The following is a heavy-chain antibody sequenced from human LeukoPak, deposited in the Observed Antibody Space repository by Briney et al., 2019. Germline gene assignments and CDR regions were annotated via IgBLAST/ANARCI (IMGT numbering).Heavy chain of an antibody. CDR1: GGSFSGYY. V-gene: IGHV4-34*01. Sequence: SETLSLTCAVYGGSFSGYYWSWIRQPPGKGLEWIGEINHSGSTNYNPSLKSRVTISVDTSKSQFSPKLSSVTAADTAVYYCARGLGFDPWGQGTLVTVSS. CDR2: INHSGST. J-gene: IGHJ5*02. CDR3: ARGLGFDP.